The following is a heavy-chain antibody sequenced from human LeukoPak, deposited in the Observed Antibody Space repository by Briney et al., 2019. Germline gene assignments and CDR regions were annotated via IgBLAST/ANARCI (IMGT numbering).Heavy chain of an antibody. J-gene: IGHJ4*02. D-gene: IGHD6-6*01. CDR2: ISSSSSYI. CDR1: GVTFSSYS. V-gene: IGHV3-21*01. Sequence: GGSLRLSCAASGVTFSSYSMSWVRQAPGKGLEWVSSISSSSSYIYYADSVKGRFTISRDNAKNSLYLQMNSLRAEDTAVYYCARDLSMAARPDYFDYWGQGTLVTVSS. CDR3: ARDLSMAARPDYFDY.